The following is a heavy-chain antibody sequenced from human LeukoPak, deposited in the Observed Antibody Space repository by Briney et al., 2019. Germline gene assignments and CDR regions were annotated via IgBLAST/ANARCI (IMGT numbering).Heavy chain of an antibody. CDR3: ASVLMVYATFDY. J-gene: IGHJ4*02. Sequence: KSSETLSLTCTVSGGSISSGGYYWSWIRQHPGKGLEWIGYIYYSGSTYYTPSLKSRVTISVDTSKNQFSLKLSSVTAADTAVYYCASVLMVYATFDYWGQGTLVTVSS. D-gene: IGHD2-8*01. CDR2: IYYSGST. V-gene: IGHV4-31*03. CDR1: GGSISSGGYY.